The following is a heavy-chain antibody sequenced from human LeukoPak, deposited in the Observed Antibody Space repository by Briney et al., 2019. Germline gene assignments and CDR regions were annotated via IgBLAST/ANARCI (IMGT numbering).Heavy chain of an antibody. CDR2: IIPIFGTA. CDR3: ARDRAVGDYYYYYMDV. J-gene: IGHJ6*03. Sequence: SVKVSCKASGGTFSSYAISWVRQAPGQGLEWMGGIIPIFGTANYAQKFQGRVTITADKSTSTAYMELSSLRSEDTAVYYCARDRAVGDYYYYYMDVWGKGTTVTVSS. D-gene: IGHD6-19*01. V-gene: IGHV1-69*06. CDR1: GGTFSSYA.